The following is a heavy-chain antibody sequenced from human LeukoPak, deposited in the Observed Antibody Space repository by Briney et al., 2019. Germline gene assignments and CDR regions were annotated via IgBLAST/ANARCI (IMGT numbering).Heavy chain of an antibody. CDR2: IYYSGST. CDR3: ARGGPDFWSGYRLYGMDV. D-gene: IGHD3-3*01. V-gene: IGHV4-59*01. J-gene: IGHJ6*02. CDR1: GGSISSYY. Sequence: SETLSLTCTVSGGSISSYYWSRIRQPPGKGLEWIGYIYYSGSTNYNPSLKSRVTISVDTSKNQFSLKLSSVTAADTAVYYCARGGPDFWSGYRLYGMDVWGQGTTVTVSS.